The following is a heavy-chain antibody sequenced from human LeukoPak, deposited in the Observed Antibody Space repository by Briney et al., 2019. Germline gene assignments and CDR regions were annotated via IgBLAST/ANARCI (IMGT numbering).Heavy chain of an antibody. D-gene: IGHD1-1*01. CDR2: MNPNSGNT. V-gene: IGHV1-8*01. J-gene: IGHJ6*02. CDR1: GYTFTSYD. Sequence: GASVKVSCKASGYTFTSYDINWVRQATGQGLGWMGWMNPNSGNTGYAQKFQGRVTMTRNTSISTAYMELSSLRSEDTAVYYCARVLDPNYGMDVWGQGTTVTVSS. CDR3: ARVLDPNYGMDV.